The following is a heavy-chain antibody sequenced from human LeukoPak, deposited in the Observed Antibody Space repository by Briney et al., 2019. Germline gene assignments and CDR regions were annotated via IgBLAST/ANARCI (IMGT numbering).Heavy chain of an antibody. J-gene: IGHJ6*02. CDR1: GYTFTGYY. V-gene: IGHV1-2*02. CDR2: INPNSGGT. Sequence: GASVKVSCKASGYTFTGYYMHWVRQAPGQGLEWMGWINPNSGGTNYAQKFQGRVTMTRDTSISTAYMELSGLRSDDTAVYYCAIDFWSGYGMDVWGQGTTVTVSS. CDR3: AIDFWSGYGMDV. D-gene: IGHD3-3*01.